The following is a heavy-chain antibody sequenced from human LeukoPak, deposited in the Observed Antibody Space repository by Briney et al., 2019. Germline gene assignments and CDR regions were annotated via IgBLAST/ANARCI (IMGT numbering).Heavy chain of an antibody. CDR2: INPNSGGT. V-gene: IGHV1-2*02. Sequence: GASVTVSCKASGYTFTGYYMHWVRQAPGQGLEWMGWINPNSGGTNYAQKFQGRVTMTRDTSISTAYMELSRLRSDDTAAYYCARGYSSGPNWFDPWGQGTLVTVSS. D-gene: IGHD6-19*01. CDR3: ARGYSSGPNWFDP. CDR1: GYTFTGYY. J-gene: IGHJ5*02.